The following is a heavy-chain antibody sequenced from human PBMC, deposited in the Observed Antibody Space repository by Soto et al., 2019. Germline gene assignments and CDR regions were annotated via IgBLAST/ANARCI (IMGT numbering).Heavy chain of an antibody. CDR1: GLTVSTNP. CDR3: ARDGSGH. CDR2: IYTGGGT. Sequence: EVQLVESGGGLVQPGGSLRLSCAASGLTVSTNPMSWVRQAPGKGLEWVSVIYTGGGTHYADSVKGRFTISRDNSKNTVNLQINSLRPEDTAVFYCARDGSGHWGQGTLVTVSS. J-gene: IGHJ4*02. V-gene: IGHV3-66*01.